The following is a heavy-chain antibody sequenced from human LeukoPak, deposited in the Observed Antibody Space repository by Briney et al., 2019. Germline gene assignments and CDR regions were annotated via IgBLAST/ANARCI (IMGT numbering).Heavy chain of an antibody. CDR3: VRGDWYFES. J-gene: IGHJ4*02. Sequence: GGSLRLSCAASGFTFSSHEMNWVRQAPGKGLEWVSYISSSGSTIYYADSVKGRFTISRDNAKNSLYLQMNSLRAEDTAVYFCVRGDWYFESWGQGTLVTVSS. CDR2: ISSSGSTI. CDR1: GFTFSSHE. D-gene: IGHD2-21*01. V-gene: IGHV3-48*03.